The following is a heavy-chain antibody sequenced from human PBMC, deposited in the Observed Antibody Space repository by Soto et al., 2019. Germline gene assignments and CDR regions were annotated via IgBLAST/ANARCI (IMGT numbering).Heavy chain of an antibody. CDR3: AHRRAMGSNWSYRDFDY. Sequence: SGPTLVNPTQTLTLTCTFSGFSLTTRPVGVGWIRQPPGKALECLALIYWDDDKRYSPSLNSRLTITKDTSKNQVVLTMTNVDPVDTATYYCAHRRAMGSNWSYRDFDYWGQGTVVTVSS. CDR1: GFSLTTRPVG. D-gene: IGHD1-7*01. V-gene: IGHV2-5*02. CDR2: IYWDDDK. J-gene: IGHJ4*02.